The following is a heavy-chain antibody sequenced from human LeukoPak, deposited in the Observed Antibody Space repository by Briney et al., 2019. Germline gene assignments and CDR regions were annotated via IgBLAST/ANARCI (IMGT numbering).Heavy chain of an antibody. V-gene: IGHV1-46*01. CDR1: GYTFTSYY. CDR2: INPSGGST. CDR3: ARESRNYYGSGSYNY. J-gene: IGHJ4*02. D-gene: IGHD3-10*01. Sequence: SSVKVSCKASGYTFTSYYMHWVRQAPGQGLEWMGIINPSGGSTSYAQKFQGRVTMTRDTSTSTVYMELSSLRSEDTAVYYCARESRNYYGSGSYNYWGQGTLVTVSS.